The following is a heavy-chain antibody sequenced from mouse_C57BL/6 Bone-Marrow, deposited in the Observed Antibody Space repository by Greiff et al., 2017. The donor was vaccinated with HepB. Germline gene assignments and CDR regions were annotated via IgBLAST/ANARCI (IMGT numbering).Heavy chain of an antibody. J-gene: IGHJ1*03. Sequence: QVQLQQSGAELARPGASVKMSCKASGYTFTSYTMHWVKQRPGQGLEWIGYINPSSGYTKYNQTFKDKATLTADKSSSTAYMQLSSLTSEDSAVYYCARCDSWYFDVWGTGTTVTVSS. V-gene: IGHV1-4*01. CDR2: INPSSGYT. CDR1: GYTFTSYT. D-gene: IGHD2-4*01. CDR3: ARCDSWYFDV.